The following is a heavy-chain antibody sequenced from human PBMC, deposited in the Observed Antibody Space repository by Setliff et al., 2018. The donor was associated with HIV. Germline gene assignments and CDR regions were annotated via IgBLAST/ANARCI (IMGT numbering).Heavy chain of an antibody. V-gene: IGHV4-34*01. CDR2: VHYSGRT. CDR1: GGSLTNYY. D-gene: IGHD3-10*01. J-gene: IGHJ5*02. CDR3: ARHRAQRGSGTYYDDWFDP. Sequence: PSETLSLTCTVSGGSLTNYYWSWIRQTPGKGLEWIGEVHYSGRTAYNPSLQSRVAISVDMYRNQFFLRLASVTAADTSVYYCARHRAQRGSGTYYDDWFDPWGQGTLVTVSS.